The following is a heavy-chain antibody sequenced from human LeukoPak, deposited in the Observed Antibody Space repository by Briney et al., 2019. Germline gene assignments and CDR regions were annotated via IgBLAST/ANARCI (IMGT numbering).Heavy chain of an antibody. CDR3: ARGRSSGITIFGVVIHYEY. CDR1: GSSISSSNW. CDR2: IYYSGST. D-gene: IGHD3-3*01. J-gene: IGHJ4*02. Sequence: SETLSLTCTVSGSSISSSNWWGWIRQPPGKGLEWIGYIYYSGSTYYNPSLKSRVTMSVDTSKNQISLKLSSVTAADTAVYYCARGRSSGITIFGVVIHYEYWGQGTLVTVSS. V-gene: IGHV4-28*03.